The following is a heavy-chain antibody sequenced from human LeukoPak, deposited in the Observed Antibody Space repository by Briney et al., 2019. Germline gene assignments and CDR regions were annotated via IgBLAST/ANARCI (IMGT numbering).Heavy chain of an antibody. D-gene: IGHD4-17*01. V-gene: IGHV3-48*03. Sequence: GCSLRLSCAASGFTFSSYEMNWVRQAPGKGLEWVSYISSSGSTIYYADSVKGRFTISRDNSKKTLYLQMNSLRAEDTAVYYCARANYGDYVLSFGTREVPVGVDPPYWYFDLWGRGTLVTVSS. CDR1: GFTFSSYE. J-gene: IGHJ2*01. CDR3: ARANYGDYVLSFGTREVPVGVDPPYWYFDL. CDR2: ISSSGSTI.